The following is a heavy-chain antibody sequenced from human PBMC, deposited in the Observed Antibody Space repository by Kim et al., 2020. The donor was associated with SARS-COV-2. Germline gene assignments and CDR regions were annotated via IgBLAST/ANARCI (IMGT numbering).Heavy chain of an antibody. CDR3: ARTIIVKIGASDYHDY. J-gene: IGHJ4*02. Sequence: DSVKGRFTIARDNSKNTLYWQMDSLRAEDTALYYCARTIIVKIGASDYHDYWGQGTLVTVSS. D-gene: IGHD3-22*01. V-gene: IGHV3-33*03.